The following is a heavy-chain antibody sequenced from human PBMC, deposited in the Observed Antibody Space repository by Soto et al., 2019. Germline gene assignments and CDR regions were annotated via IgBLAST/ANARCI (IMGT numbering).Heavy chain of an antibody. CDR3: ARRLSSGWYQGASDY. CDR1: GYSFTSYW. D-gene: IGHD6-19*01. Sequence: GESLKISCKGSGYSFTSYWIGWVRQMPGKGLEWMGIIYPGDSDTRYSPSFQGQVTISADKSISTAYLQWSSLKASDTAMYYCARRLSSGWYQGASDYWGQGTLVTVSS. V-gene: IGHV5-51*01. J-gene: IGHJ4*02. CDR2: IYPGDSDT.